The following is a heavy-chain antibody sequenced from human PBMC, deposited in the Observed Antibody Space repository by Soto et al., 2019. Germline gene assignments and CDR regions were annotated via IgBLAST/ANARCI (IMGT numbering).Heavy chain of an antibody. D-gene: IGHD1-7*01. CDR3: ARGGWNYAVSWSYYGMDV. CDR2: INHSGST. CDR1: GGSFSGYY. Sequence: NPSETLSLTCAVYGGSFSGYYWSWIRQPPGKGLEWIGEINHSGSTNYNPSLKSRVTISVDTSKNQFSLKLSSVTAADTAVYYCARGGWNYAVSWSYYGMDVWGQGTTVTVSS. J-gene: IGHJ6*02. V-gene: IGHV4-34*01.